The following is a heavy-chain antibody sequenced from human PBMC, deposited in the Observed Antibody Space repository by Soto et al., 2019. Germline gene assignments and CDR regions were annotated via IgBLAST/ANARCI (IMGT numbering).Heavy chain of an antibody. Sequence: ASVKVSCKASGYTFTVYYMHWVRQAPGQGLEWMGWINPNSGGTNYAQKFQGRVTMTRDTSISTAYMELSRLRSDDTAVYYCARLRIKIFGVGAAYYYGMDVWGQGTTVTVSS. D-gene: IGHD3-3*01. CDR3: ARLRIKIFGVGAAYYYGMDV. V-gene: IGHV1-2*02. CDR2: INPNSGGT. CDR1: GYTFTVYY. J-gene: IGHJ6*02.